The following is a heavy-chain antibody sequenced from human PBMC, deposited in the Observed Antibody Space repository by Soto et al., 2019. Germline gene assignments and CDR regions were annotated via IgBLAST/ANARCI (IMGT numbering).Heavy chain of an antibody. D-gene: IGHD1-1*01. CDR1: GGTFSSYA. J-gene: IGHJ5*02. V-gene: IGHV1-69*13. CDR2: IIPIFGTA. CDR3: AREYQGTTPPGRSWFDP. Sequence: SVKVSCKASGGTFSSYAISWVRQAPGQGLEWMGGIIPIFGTANYAQKFQGRVTITADESTSTAYMELSSLRSEDTAVYYCAREYQGTTPPGRSWFDPWGQGTLVTVSS.